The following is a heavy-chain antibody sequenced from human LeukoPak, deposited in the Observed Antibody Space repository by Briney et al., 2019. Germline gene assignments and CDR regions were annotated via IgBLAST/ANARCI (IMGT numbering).Heavy chain of an antibody. J-gene: IGHJ5*02. D-gene: IGHD6-19*01. CDR2: ISWNSGSI. CDR3: AKDKSSGWRGSWFDP. CDR1: GFTFDDYA. V-gene: IGHV3-9*03. Sequence: GRSLRLSCAASGFTFDDYAMHWVRQAPGKGLEWVSGISWNSGSIGYADSVKGRFTISRDNAKNSLYLQMNRLRAEDMALYYCAKDKSSGWRGSWFDPWGQGTLVTVSS.